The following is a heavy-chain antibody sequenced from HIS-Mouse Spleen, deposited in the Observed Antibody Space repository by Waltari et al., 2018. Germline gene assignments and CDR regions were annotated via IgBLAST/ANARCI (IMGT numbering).Heavy chain of an antibody. V-gene: IGHV3-30*18. CDR3: AKDKHHAFDY. CDR2: ISNEGSNK. CDR1: GFTFSSYG. J-gene: IGHJ4*02. Sequence: QVQLVESGGGVVQPGRSLRLSCAASGFTFSSYGMHWVLQAPGKGLEWVAVISNEGSNKYYAESVKGRFTISRDNSKNTLYLQMNSLRAEDTAVYYCAKDKHHAFDYWGQGTLVTVSS.